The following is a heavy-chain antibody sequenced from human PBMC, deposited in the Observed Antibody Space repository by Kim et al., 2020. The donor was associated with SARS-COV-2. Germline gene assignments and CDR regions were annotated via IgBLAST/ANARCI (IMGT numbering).Heavy chain of an antibody. Sequence: GGSLRLSCITSGFSFSFYALTWVRQAPGKGLEWVSAIYSDGRTFYADSVMGRFTTSKDNSRDTLYLQMNGLRSEDTALYYCARYASGTFTYFDFWGRGTLVTVSS. J-gene: IGHJ4*02. D-gene: IGHD3-10*01. V-gene: IGHV3-23*01. CDR1: GFSFSFYA. CDR2: IYSDGRT. CDR3: ARYASGTFTYFDF.